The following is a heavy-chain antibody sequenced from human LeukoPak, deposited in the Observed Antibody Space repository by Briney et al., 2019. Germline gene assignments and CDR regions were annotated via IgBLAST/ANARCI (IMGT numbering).Heavy chain of an antibody. CDR1: GGTFSSYA. D-gene: IGHD2-21*02. J-gene: IGHJ5*02. CDR3: ARGVVVTAIRPMYNWFDP. V-gene: IGHV1-69*13. Sequence: ASVKVSCKASGGTFSSYAISWVRQAPGQGLEWMGGIIPIFGTANYAQKFQGRVTITADESTSTAHMELSSLRSEDTAVYYCARGVVVTAIRPMYNWFDPWGQGTLVTVSS. CDR2: IIPIFGTA.